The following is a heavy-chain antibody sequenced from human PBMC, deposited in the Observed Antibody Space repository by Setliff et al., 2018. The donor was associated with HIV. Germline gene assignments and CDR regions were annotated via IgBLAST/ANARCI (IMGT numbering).Heavy chain of an antibody. V-gene: IGHV4-59*05. CDR1: GGSISSHC. CDR2: IYYSGST. CDR3: ARHRVQYHYVNNGDSYYFTH. Sequence: SETLSLTCTVSGGSISSHCWSWIRQSPGKGLEWIGSIYYSGSTYYNPSLKSRVTISVDTSKNHFSLKLRFVTAADTAMYYCARHRVQYHYVNNGDSYYFTHWGHGTLVTVSS. J-gene: IGHJ4*01. D-gene: IGHD3-10*02.